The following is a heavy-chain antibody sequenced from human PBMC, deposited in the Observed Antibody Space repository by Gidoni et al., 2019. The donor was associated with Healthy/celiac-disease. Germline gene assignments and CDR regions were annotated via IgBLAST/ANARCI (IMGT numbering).Heavy chain of an antibody. J-gene: IGHJ4*02. CDR3: AKDIRSYAGAIDY. CDR1: GFTFDGYA. D-gene: IGHD2-2*01. V-gene: IGHV3-9*01. Sequence: EVQLVESGGGLVQPGRSLRRSCAASGFTFDGYAMHWVRQAPGKGLGWVSGISWNSGSVGYANSWKGLFTISRDNAKNSLYLQMNSLGAEDTALYYCAKDIRSYAGAIDYWGQGTLVTVSS. CDR2: ISWNSGSV.